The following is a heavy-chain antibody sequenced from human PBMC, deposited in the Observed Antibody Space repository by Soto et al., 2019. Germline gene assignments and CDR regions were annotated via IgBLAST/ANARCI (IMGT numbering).Heavy chain of an antibody. Sequence: SETLSLTCTVSGGSISSSSYYWGWIRQPPGKGLEWIGRIYYSGSTYYNPSLKSRVTISVDTSKNQFSLKLSSVTAADTAVYYCARGEAWRSTFGGVIAPGAFDIWGQGTMVTVSS. J-gene: IGHJ3*02. CDR1: GGSISSSSYY. CDR3: ARGEAWRSTFGGVIAPGAFDI. CDR2: IYYSGST. V-gene: IGHV4-39*07. D-gene: IGHD3-16*02.